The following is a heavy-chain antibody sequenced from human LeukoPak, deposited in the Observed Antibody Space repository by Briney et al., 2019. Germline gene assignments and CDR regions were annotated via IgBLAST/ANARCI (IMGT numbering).Heavy chain of an antibody. J-gene: IGHJ4*02. V-gene: IGHV1-18*01. D-gene: IGHD3-22*01. CDR1: GGTFISYA. CDR2: INTYNGNT. CDR3: ARDPPYYNTSGDYLDY. Sequence: ASVKVPCKASGGTFISYAISWVRQAPGQGLEWMGWINTYNGNTHYAQKLQGRVFMTTDTSTSTSYMELRSLRSDDTAVYYCARDPPYYNTSGDYLDYWGQGTLVTVSS.